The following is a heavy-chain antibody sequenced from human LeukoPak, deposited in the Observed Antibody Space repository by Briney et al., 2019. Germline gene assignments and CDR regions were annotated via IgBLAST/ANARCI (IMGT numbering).Heavy chain of an antibody. D-gene: IGHD2-2*01. CDR2: IYYSGST. CDR1: GGSISCGGYY. J-gene: IGHJ5*02. Sequence: PSQTLSLTCTVSGGSISCGGYYWSWIRQHPGKGLEWIGYIYYSGSTYYNPSLKSRVTISVDTSKNQFSLKLSSVTAADTAVYYCARAGGVYCSSTSCSKLNWIDPWGQGTLVTVSS. V-gene: IGHV4-31*03. CDR3: ARAGGVYCSSTSCSKLNWIDP.